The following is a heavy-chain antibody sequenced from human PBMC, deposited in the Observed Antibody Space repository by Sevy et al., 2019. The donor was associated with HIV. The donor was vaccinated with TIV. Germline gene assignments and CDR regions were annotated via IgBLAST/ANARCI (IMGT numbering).Heavy chain of an antibody. CDR1: GYSISSGYY. CDR2: IYHSGST. Sequence: SETLSLTCAVSGYSISSGYYWGWIRQPPGKGLEWIGSIYHSGSTYYNPSLKSRVTISVDTSKNQFSLKLSSVTAADTAVYYCARDVVRGYYGSGSYYSPYFDYWGQGTLVTVSS. J-gene: IGHJ4*02. D-gene: IGHD3-10*01. V-gene: IGHV4-38-2*02. CDR3: ARDVVRGYYGSGSYYSPYFDY.